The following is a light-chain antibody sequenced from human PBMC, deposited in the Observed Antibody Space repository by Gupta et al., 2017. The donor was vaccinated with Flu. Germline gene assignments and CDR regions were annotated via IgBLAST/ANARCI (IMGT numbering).Light chain of an antibody. CDR1: QNIGGA. CDR2: YAS. J-gene: IGKJ1*01. CDR3: QQSSDLAWT. Sequence: EIVLTQSPDFQSVTPKEKVTITCRASQNIGGALHWYQQKPDQSPKLLIKYASQSVSGVTSRFTGSGSGTDFTLTMNSLEPEDAATYYCQQSSDLAWTFGQGTKVEIK. V-gene: IGKV6-21*01.